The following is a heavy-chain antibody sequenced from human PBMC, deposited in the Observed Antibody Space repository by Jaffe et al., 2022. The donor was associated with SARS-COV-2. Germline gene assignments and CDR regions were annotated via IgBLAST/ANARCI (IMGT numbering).Heavy chain of an antibody. CDR3: ARVGGEGGYYDSSGYYYVGGFDI. Sequence: QVQMVQSGAEVKKPGASVKVSCKASGYTFTSYGITWVRQAPGQGLEWMGWISAFNGNTNYAQKLQGRVTMTTDTSTSTAYMELRSLRSDDTAVYYCARVGGEGGYYDSSGYYYVGGFDIWGQGTMVTVSS. CDR1: GYTFTSYG. J-gene: IGHJ3*02. V-gene: IGHV1-18*01. D-gene: IGHD3-22*01. CDR2: ISAFNGNT.